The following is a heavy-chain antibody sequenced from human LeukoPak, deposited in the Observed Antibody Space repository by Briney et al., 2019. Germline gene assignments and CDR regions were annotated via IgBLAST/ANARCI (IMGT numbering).Heavy chain of an antibody. CDR3: ARGRGYSGLWYFDY. Sequence: PGGSLRLSCAASGFTFSSYDMHWVRQATGKGLEWVSAIGTAGDTYYPGSAKGRFTISRENAKNSLYLQMNSLRAGDTAVYYCARGRGYSGLWYFDYWGQGTLVTVSS. V-gene: IGHV3-13*01. D-gene: IGHD5-12*01. CDR2: IGTAGDT. J-gene: IGHJ4*02. CDR1: GFTFSSYD.